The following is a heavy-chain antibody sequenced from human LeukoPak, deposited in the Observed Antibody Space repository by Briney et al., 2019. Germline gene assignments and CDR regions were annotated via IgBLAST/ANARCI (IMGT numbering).Heavy chain of an antibody. Sequence: GASVKVSCKASGYTFTSYGISWVRQAPGQGLEWMGWISAYNGNTKCAQKLQGRVTMTTDTSTSTAYMELRSLRSDDTAVYYCARASLGYCSGGSCYISPWGQGTLVTVSS. CDR2: ISAYNGNT. D-gene: IGHD2-15*01. CDR1: GYTFTSYG. J-gene: IGHJ5*02. CDR3: ARASLGYCSGGSCYISP. V-gene: IGHV1-18*01.